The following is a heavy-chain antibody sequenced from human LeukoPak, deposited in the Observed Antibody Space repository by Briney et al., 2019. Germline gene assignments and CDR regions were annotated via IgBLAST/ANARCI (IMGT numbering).Heavy chain of an antibody. CDR2: IDHSGGT. V-gene: IGHV4-34*01. D-gene: IGHD3-10*01. J-gene: IGHJ4*02. Sequence: PSETLSLTCAVYGGSLRDYYWTWIRQSPGKGLEWIGKIDHSGGTNYNPSLKSRVSISIDTSKNQFSLRLSSVTSAHTAPYYCSRMKMFRPRKAFDFWGPGTLVTVSS. CDR3: SRMKMFRPRKAFDF. CDR1: GGSLRDYY.